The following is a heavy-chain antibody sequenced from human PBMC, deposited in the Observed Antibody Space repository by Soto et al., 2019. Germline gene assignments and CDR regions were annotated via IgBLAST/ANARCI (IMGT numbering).Heavy chain of an antibody. Sequence: QLQLQESGPGLVKPSETLSLTCTVSGGPISSSSYYWGWIRQPPGKGLEWIGSIYYSGSTYYNPSLKSRVTISVDTSKNQFSLKLSSVTAADTAVYYCASHRSGWRTAEYFQHWGQGTLVTVSS. J-gene: IGHJ1*01. D-gene: IGHD6-19*01. CDR1: GGPISSSSYY. V-gene: IGHV4-39*01. CDR3: ASHRSGWRTAEYFQH. CDR2: IYYSGST.